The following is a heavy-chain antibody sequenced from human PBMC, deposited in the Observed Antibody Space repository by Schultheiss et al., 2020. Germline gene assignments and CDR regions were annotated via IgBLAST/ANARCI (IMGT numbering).Heavy chain of an antibody. V-gene: IGHV3-74*01. CDR1: GFTFSSYW. Sequence: GGSLRLSCAASGFTFSSYWMHWVRQAPGKGLVWVSRINSDGITRYAESVKGRFTISRDNAKNTLYLQMNSLRAEDTAVYYCARDNWSGSYFDYWGQGTLVTVSS. CDR2: INSDGIT. J-gene: IGHJ4*02. D-gene: IGHD3-3*01. CDR3: ARDNWSGSYFDY.